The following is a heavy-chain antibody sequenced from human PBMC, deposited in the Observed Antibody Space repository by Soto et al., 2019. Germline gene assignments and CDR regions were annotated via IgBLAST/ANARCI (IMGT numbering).Heavy chain of an antibody. V-gene: IGHV3-33*01. J-gene: IGHJ6*02. CDR3: ARGNGCGGSCSYGMDV. Sequence: PGGSLRLSCAASGFTFSSYGMHWVRQAPGKGLEWVAVIWYDGSNKYYADSVKGRFTISRDNSKNTLYLQMNSLRAEDTAVYYCARGNGCGGSCSYGMDVWGQGTTVTVSS. CDR2: IWYDGSNK. CDR1: GFTFSSYG. D-gene: IGHD2-15*01.